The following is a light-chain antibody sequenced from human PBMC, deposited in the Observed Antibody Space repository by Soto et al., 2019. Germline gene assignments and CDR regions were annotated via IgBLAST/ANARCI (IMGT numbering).Light chain of an antibody. CDR3: AAWDDSLNVYV. Sequence: QSVLTQPPSASGTPGQRVTISCSGSSSNIGSNTVNWYQKLPGTAPKLLIYSYNQRPSGVPDRFSGSKSGTSASLAVSGLQSEGEADYYCAAWDDSLNVYVFGTGTKVTVL. CDR2: SYN. V-gene: IGLV1-44*01. CDR1: SSNIGSNT. J-gene: IGLJ1*01.